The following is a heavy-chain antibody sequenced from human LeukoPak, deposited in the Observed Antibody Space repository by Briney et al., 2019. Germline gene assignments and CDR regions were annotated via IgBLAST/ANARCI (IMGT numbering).Heavy chain of an antibody. J-gene: IGHJ4*02. CDR1: GGTFSSYA. V-gene: IGHV1-69*01. Sequence: SVKVSCKASGGTFSSYAISWVRQAPGQGLEWMGGIIPIFGTANYAQKFQGRVTITADESTSTAYMEPSSLRSEDTAVYYCARVFVEPLPFPYDFWSGYYRGYYFDYRGQGTLVTVSS. D-gene: IGHD3-3*01. CDR3: ARVFVEPLPFPYDFWSGYYRGYYFDY. CDR2: IIPIFGTA.